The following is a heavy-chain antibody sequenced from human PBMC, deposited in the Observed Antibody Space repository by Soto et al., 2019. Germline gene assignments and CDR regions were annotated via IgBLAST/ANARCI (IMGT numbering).Heavy chain of an antibody. Sequence: SVKVSCKASGGTFSSYTISWVRQAPGQGLEWMGRIIPILGIANYAQKFQGRVTITADKSTSTAYMELSSLRSEDTAVYYCATDQYSSGWRQRDFDYWGQGTLVTVSS. V-gene: IGHV1-69*04. CDR3: ATDQYSSGWRQRDFDY. D-gene: IGHD6-19*01. J-gene: IGHJ4*02. CDR2: IIPILGIA. CDR1: GGTFSSYT.